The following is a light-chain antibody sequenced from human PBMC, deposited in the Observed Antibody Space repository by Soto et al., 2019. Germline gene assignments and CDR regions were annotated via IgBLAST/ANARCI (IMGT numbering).Light chain of an antibody. J-gene: IGLJ1*01. CDR2: EVS. CDR1: SSDVGAYNY. Sequence: QSVLTQPASVSGSPGQSITISCTGTSSDVGAYNYVSWYQQHPGKAPKLIIYEVSNRPSGVSNRFSGSKSGNTASLTISGLQAEDEADYSCSSYTSSVTYVFGTGTKLTVL. CDR3: SSYTSSVTYV. V-gene: IGLV2-14*01.